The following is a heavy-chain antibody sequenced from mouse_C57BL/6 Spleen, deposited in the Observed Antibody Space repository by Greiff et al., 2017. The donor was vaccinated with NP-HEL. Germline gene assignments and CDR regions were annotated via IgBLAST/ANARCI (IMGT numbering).Heavy chain of an antibody. V-gene: IGHV5S21*01. CDR3: TRGGPYSNPFAY. CDR2: ISSGGDYI. D-gene: IGHD2-5*01. CDR1: GFTFSSYA. J-gene: IGHJ3*01. Sequence: EVKVEESGEGLVKPGGSLKLSCAASGFTFSSYAMSWVRQTPEKRLEWVAYISSGGDYIYYADTVKGRFTISRDNARNTLYLQMSSLKSEDTAMYYCTRGGPYSNPFAYWGQGTLVTVSA.